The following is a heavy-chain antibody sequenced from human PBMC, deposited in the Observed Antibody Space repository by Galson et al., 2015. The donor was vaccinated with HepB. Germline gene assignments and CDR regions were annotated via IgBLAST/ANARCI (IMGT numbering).Heavy chain of an antibody. CDR2: ISSSSNTI. CDR1: GFTFSSYS. Sequence: SLRLSCAASGFTFSSYSMNWVRQAPGKGLEWLSFISSSSNTIYYADSVKGRFTISRDNAKNSLYLQMNSLRGEDTAVYYCTREIVPVYYFDYWGQGTLVTVSS. D-gene: IGHD2-2*01. CDR3: TREIVPVYYFDY. J-gene: IGHJ4*02. V-gene: IGHV3-48*01.